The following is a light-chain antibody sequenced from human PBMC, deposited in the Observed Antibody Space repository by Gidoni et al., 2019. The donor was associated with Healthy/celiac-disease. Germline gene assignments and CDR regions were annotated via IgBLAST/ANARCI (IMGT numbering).Light chain of an antibody. V-gene: IGKV1D-43*01. J-gene: IGKJ4*01. CDR3: QEYCRTPPPT. CDR2: YAT. Sequence: AIRMTQSPFSLSASVGDRVTITCGASQGISSSLAWYQHTPAKAPKLFIYYATSLQSGVPSRFSGRGAGTDYTLTISRLQPGEFAMYCCQEYCRTPPPTFGAXTKVEIK. CDR1: QGISSS.